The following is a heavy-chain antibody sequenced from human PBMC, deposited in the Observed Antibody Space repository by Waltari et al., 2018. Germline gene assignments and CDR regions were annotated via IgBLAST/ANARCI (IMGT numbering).Heavy chain of an antibody. CDR3: ALSPTLDY. Sequence: DVQLVESGGDLVQPGGSRRLSWVGSGFTIGGSYINWVRQAPGKGLEWISVIYGGDATEYSDSVKGRFTVSRDTSKNTMFLQMNNLEIEDTGVYFCALSPTLDYWGQGVSVTVSS. J-gene: IGHJ4*02. V-gene: IGHV3-66*02. CDR1: GFTIGGSY. CDR2: IYGGDAT.